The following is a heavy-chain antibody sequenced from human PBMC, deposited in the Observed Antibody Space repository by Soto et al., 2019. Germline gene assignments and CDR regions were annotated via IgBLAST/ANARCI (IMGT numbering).Heavy chain of an antibody. CDR3: AKDHDTYSPNWIDS. CDR1: GFTFSDYA. Sequence: GGSLRLSCAVSGFTFSDYAMTSVRLTPGKGLEWVSTLSGSGGTTYYADSVKGQFTISRDNSKSTLYLQMNSQRAEDTAVYYCAKDHDTYSPNWIDSWGQGHLGTVSS. J-gene: IGHJ5*01. V-gene: IGHV3-23*01. CDR2: LSGSGGTT. D-gene: IGHD1-26*01.